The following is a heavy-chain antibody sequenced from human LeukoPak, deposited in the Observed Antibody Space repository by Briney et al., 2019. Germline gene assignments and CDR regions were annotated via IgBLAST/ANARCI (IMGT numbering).Heavy chain of an antibody. V-gene: IGHV4-34*01. CDR1: GGSFSGYY. D-gene: IGHD3-10*01. CDR3: ARDRLLWFGELPIPFDY. CDR2: INHSGST. J-gene: IGHJ4*02. Sequence: PSETLSLTCAVYGGSFSGYYWSWIRQPPGKGLEWIGDINHSGSTNYNPSLKSRVTISVDMSKNQFSLKLSSVTAADTAVYYCARDRLLWFGELPIPFDYWGQGTLVTVSS.